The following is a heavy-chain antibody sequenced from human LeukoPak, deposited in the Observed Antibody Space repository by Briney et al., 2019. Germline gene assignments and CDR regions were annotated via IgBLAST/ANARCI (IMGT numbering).Heavy chain of an antibody. CDR2: IIVSDNSK. CDR1: GFTFSNYA. CDR3: ATSRVLEYLGTLFDS. D-gene: IGHD2/OR15-2a*01. Sequence: GGSLRLSCAASGFTFSNYAMNWVRQAPGKGLEWGSTIIVSDNSKYYEDSVKGRFTISRANSKNTRYLHMNSLRAEETSVYYCATSRVLEYLGTLFDSSGPGKLVTASS. J-gene: IGHJ4*02. V-gene: IGHV3-23*01.